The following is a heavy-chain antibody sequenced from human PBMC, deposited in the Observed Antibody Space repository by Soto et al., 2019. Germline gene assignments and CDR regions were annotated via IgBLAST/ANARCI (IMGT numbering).Heavy chain of an antibody. CDR3: ARVGYSSGFYYYYYMDV. J-gene: IGHJ6*03. V-gene: IGHV3-33*01. CDR2: IWYDGSNK. Sequence: GGSLRLSCAASGFTFSSYGMHWVRQATGKGLEWVAVIWYDGSNKYYADSVKGRFTISRDNPKNTLYLQMNSLRAEDTAVYYCARVGYSSGFYYYYYMDVWGKGTTVTVSS. D-gene: IGHD6-19*01. CDR1: GFTFSSYG.